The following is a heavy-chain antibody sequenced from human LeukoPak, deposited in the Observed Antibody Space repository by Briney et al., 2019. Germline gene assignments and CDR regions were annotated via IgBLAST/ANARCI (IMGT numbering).Heavy chain of an antibody. J-gene: IGHJ6*03. V-gene: IGHV3-30*02. Sequence: GGSLRLXCAASGFTFSSYGMHWVRQAPGKGLEGLAFIRHDGSNEYFADSEKGRFTISRDNSKNTLYLQMNSLRSEDTAVYYCAKDVVPLAYHYYMDVWGKGTTVTFSS. CDR2: IRHDGSNE. CDR1: GFTFSSYG. CDR3: AKDVVPLAYHYYMDV. D-gene: IGHD3-16*01.